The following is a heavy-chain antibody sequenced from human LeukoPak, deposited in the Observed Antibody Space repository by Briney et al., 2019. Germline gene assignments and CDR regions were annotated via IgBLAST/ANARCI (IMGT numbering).Heavy chain of an antibody. CDR1: GFTFSSYG. CDR2: IRYDGSNK. Sequence: GGSLRLSCAASGFTFSSYGMHWVRQAPGKGLERVAFIRYDGSNKYYADSVKGRFTISRDNSKNTLYLQMNSLRAEDTAVYYCAKDPGFAYSEDYWGQGTLVTVSS. D-gene: IGHD3-3*01. V-gene: IGHV3-30*02. J-gene: IGHJ4*02. CDR3: AKDPGFAYSEDY.